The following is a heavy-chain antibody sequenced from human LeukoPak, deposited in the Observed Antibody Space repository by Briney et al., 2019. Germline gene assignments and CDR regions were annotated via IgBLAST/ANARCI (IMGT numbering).Heavy chain of an antibody. V-gene: IGHV1-2*02. CDR3: ARDTAMVTYWFDP. CDR2: INPNSGGT. J-gene: IGHJ5*02. Sequence: GASVKVSCKASGYTFTGYYMHWVRQAPGQGLEWMGWINPNSGGTNYAQKFQGRVTMTRDTSISTAYMELSRLRSEDTAVYYCARDTAMVTYWFDPWGQGTLVTVSS. D-gene: IGHD5-18*01. CDR1: GYTFTGYY.